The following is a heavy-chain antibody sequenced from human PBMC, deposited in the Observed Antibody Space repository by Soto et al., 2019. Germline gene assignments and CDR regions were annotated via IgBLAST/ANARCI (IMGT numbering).Heavy chain of an antibody. J-gene: IGHJ5*02. CDR3: AKKMTGTNGWCDP. Sequence: GGSLRLSCAASGFTFSSYAMSWVRQAPGKGLEWVSAISGSGGTTIYTDSVKGRFTISRDNSKKTLFLQMNSLRVEDTALYYCAKKMTGTNGWCDPWGQGTLVTVSS. CDR2: ISGSGGTT. CDR1: GFTFSSYA. D-gene: IGHD1-7*01. V-gene: IGHV3-23*01.